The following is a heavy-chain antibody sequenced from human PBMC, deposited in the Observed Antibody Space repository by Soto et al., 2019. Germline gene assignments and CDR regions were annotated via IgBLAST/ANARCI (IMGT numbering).Heavy chain of an antibody. J-gene: IGHJ6*02. D-gene: IGHD2-2*01. CDR2: IRSKGYGGTT. CDR1: GFTFGDYA. CDR3: ASLTSWSQEYYYGMDV. Sequence: GGSLRLSCTTSGFTFGDYAMSWFRQAPGKGLEWVGFIRSKGYGGTTESAASVRGRFITSRDDSKSIAYLQMNSLKTEDTAVYYCASLTSWSQEYYYGMDVWGQGTTVTVSS. V-gene: IGHV3-49*03.